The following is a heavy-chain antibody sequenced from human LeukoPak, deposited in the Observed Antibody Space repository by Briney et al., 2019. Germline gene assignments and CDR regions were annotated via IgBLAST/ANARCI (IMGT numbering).Heavy chain of an antibody. J-gene: IGHJ4*02. D-gene: IGHD2-2*02. CDR2: FYTSGST. Sequence: SETLSLTCTVSGGSISSYYWSWIRQPAGKGLEWIGRFYTSGSTNYNPSLKSRVTISVDTSKNQFSLKLSSVTAADTAVYYCARGGPNQPLLYRPGGPLYYWGQGTLVTVSS. CDR3: ARGGPNQPLLYRPGGPLYY. V-gene: IGHV4-4*07. CDR1: GGSISSYY.